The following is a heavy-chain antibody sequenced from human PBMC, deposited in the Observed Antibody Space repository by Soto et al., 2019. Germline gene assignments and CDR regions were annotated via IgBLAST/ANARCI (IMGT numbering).Heavy chain of an antibody. CDR3: AREGCSGGSCYSNWFDP. CDR2: IIPILGIA. CDR1: GGTFSSYT. D-gene: IGHD2-15*01. V-gene: IGHV1-69*04. Sequence: VASVKVSCKASGGTFSSYTISWVRQAPGQGLEWMGKIIPILGIANFAQKFQGRVTITADKSTSTAYMELSSLRSVDTAVYYCAREGCSGGSCYSNWFDPWGQGTLVTVSS. J-gene: IGHJ5*02.